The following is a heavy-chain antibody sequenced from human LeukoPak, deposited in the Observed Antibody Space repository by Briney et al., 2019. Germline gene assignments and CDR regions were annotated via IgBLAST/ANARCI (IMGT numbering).Heavy chain of an antibody. Sequence: SETLSLTCTVSGGSINSGSYYWSWIRQPAGKGLEWVGRIYASGSTNYNSSLKSRVTISIDTSKNQFSLKLRSVTAADTGVYYCARVIVAAAQREDWFDPWGQGTLVTASS. CDR3: ARVIVAAAQREDWFDP. CDR2: IYASGST. V-gene: IGHV4-61*02. CDR1: GGSINSGSYY. D-gene: IGHD6-13*01. J-gene: IGHJ5*02.